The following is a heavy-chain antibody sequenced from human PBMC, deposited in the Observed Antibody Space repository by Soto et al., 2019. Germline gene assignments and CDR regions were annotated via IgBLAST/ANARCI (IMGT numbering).Heavy chain of an antibody. D-gene: IGHD2-2*01. CDR1: GGSISSSNW. CDR2: IYHSGST. J-gene: IGHJ6*02. CDR3: ARLSMPARRGYYGMDV. V-gene: IGHV4-4*02. Sequence: SETLSLTCAVSGGSISSSNWWSWVRQPPGKGLEWIGDIYHSGSTNYNPSLKSRVTISVDTSKNQFSLKLSSVTAADTAMYYCARLSMPARRGYYGMDVWGQGTTVTVSS.